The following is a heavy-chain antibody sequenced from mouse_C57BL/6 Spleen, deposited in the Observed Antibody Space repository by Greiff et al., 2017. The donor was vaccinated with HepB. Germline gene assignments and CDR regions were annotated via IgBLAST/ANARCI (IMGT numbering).Heavy chain of an antibody. Sequence: VKLMESGAELARPGASVKLSCKASGYTFTSYGISWVKQRTGQGLEWIGEIYPRSGNTYYNEKFKGKATLTADKSSSTAYMELRSLTSEDSAVYFCARDYDYVGAMDYWGQGTSVTVSS. D-gene: IGHD2-4*01. CDR3: ARDYDYVGAMDY. CDR1: GYTFTSYG. CDR2: IYPRSGNT. V-gene: IGHV1-81*01. J-gene: IGHJ4*01.